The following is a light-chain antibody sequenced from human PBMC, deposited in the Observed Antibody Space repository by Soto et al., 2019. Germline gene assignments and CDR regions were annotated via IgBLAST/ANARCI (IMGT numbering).Light chain of an antibody. J-gene: IGKJ4*01. CDR1: QSVTSN. Sequence: EIVMTQSPATLSVSPGERAALSCRASQSVTSNLAWYQQKPGQAPRLLIYGASTRATGIPARFSGSGSGTELTLTISSLQSGDFAVYYCQQYNNWPLTFGGGTKVEIK. CDR3: QQYNNWPLT. CDR2: GAS. V-gene: IGKV3-15*01.